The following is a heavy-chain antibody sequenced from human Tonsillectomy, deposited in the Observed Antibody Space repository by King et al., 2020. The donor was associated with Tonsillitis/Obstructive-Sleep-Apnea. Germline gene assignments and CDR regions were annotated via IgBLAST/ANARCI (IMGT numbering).Heavy chain of an antibody. V-gene: IGHV3-33*01. CDR1: GFTFSSYG. J-gene: IGHJ4*02. Sequence: VQLVESGGGVVQPGRSLRLSCAASGFTFSSYGMHWVRQAPGKGLEWVAVIWYDGSNKYYADSVKGRFTISRDNSKNTLYLQMNSLRAEDTAVYYCARDLLEAPQIITTPTEGGTCLAYWGQGTLVTVSS. CDR2: IWYDGSNK. CDR3: ARDLLEAPQIITTPTEGGTCLAY. D-gene: IGHD1-1*01.